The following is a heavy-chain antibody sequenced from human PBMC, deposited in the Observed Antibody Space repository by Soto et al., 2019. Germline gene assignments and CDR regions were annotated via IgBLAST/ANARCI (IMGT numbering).Heavy chain of an antibody. D-gene: IGHD1-1*01. J-gene: IGHJ6*02. V-gene: IGHV3-7*01. Sequence: EVQLVESGGGLVQPGGSLRLSYVDSGFTFSSYWMSCVRQAPVKGLEWVGNIKQDGSEENYVDSLQGRFTISSDNAKNSMCLQLNSLRAEETAVYYCARVAATGGGWDVWGQGTPVVVSS. CDR2: IKQDGSEE. CDR3: ARVAATGGGWDV. CDR1: GFTFSSYW.